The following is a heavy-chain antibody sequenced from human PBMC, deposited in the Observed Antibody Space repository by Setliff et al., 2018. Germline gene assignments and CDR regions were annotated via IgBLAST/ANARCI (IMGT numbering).Heavy chain of an antibody. CDR2: INTNTGNP. Sequence: ASVKVSCKASGGTFSSYAISWVRQAPGQGLEWMGWINTNTGNPTYAQGFTERFVFSLDTSVSTAYLQITSLKAEDTAVYYCARVIPYYFDSWGQGTLVTVS. V-gene: IGHV7-4-1*02. J-gene: IGHJ4*02. CDR3: ARVIPYYFDS. CDR1: GGTFSSYA.